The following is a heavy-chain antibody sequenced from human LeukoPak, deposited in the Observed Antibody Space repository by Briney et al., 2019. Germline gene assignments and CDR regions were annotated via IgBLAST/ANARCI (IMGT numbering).Heavy chain of an antibody. D-gene: IGHD5-24*01. CDR3: AREDGGSYFAY. CDR2: INPSGGST. J-gene: IGHJ4*02. Sequence: GASVKVSCKASGYTFTSYGISWVRQAPGQGLEWMGIINPSGGSTSYAQKFQGRVTMTSDTSTSTVYMELSSLRSEDTAVYYCAREDGGSYFAYWGQGTLVTVSS. CDR1: GYTFTSYG. V-gene: IGHV1-46*01.